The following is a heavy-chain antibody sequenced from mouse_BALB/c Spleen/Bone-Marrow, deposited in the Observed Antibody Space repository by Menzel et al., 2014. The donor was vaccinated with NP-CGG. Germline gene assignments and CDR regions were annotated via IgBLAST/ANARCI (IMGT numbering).Heavy chain of an antibody. V-gene: IGHV1-7*01. J-gene: IGHJ3*01. CDR3: ARSGGGYDGFAY. D-gene: IGHD2-2*01. Sequence: VQLVESGAELAKPGASVKMSCKASGYTFXSYWMHWVKQRPGQGLEWIGYINPSTSYTEYNQKFKDKATLTADKSSSTAYMQLSSLTSEDSAVYYCARSGGGYDGFAYWGQGTLVTVSA. CDR2: INPSTSYT. CDR1: GYTFXSYW.